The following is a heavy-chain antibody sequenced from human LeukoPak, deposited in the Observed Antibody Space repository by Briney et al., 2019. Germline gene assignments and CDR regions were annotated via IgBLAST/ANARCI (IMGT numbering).Heavy chain of an antibody. J-gene: IGHJ4*02. V-gene: IGHV3-9*01. D-gene: IGHD1-26*01. CDR2: ISWNSGNM. CDR3: VRDRGSYRPIDY. Sequence: GRSLRLSCAPSGFMFNDYALHWVRHAPGKGLEWVSSISWNSGNMYYVDSVKGRFTISRDNAENSLYLEMISLRVEDTAIYYCVRDRGSYRPIDYWGQGTLVTVSS. CDR1: GFMFNDYA.